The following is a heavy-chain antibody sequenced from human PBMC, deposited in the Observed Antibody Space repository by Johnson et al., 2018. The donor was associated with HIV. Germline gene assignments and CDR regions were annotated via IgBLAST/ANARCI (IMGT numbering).Heavy chain of an antibody. CDR3: ARRDDIRNGAFDI. D-gene: IGHD3-22*01. CDR2: IYSGGST. CDR1: GFNFNNYG. V-gene: IGHV3-66*04. Sequence: VQLVESGGGVVQPGRSLRLSCAASGFNFNNYGMHWVRQAPGKGLEWVSVIYSGGSTYYADSVKGRFTISRDNSKNTLYLQMNSLRAEDTAVYYCARRDDIRNGAFDIWGQGTMVTVSS. J-gene: IGHJ3*02.